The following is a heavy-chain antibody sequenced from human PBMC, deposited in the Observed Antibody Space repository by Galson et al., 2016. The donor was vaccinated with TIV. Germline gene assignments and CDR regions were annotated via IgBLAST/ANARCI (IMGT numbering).Heavy chain of an antibody. CDR2: IYYSGRT. CDR3: AREGSADYDWGRAHFDY. CDR1: GGSMSSYY. Sequence: ETLSLTCTVSGGSMSSYYWSWIRQPPGKGLEWIGYIYYSGRTTYNPSLKSRVTISVDTSKNQFSLKLSSVTAADTALYYCAREGSADYDWGRAHFDYWGQGTLVTVSS. J-gene: IGHJ4*02. V-gene: IGHV4-59*12. D-gene: IGHD3-16*01.